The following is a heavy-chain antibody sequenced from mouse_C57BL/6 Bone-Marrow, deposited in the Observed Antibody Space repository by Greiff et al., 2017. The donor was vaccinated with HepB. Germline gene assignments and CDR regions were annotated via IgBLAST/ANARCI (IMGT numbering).Heavy chain of an antibody. Sequence: QVQLQQPGAELVKPGASVKLSCKASGYTFTSYWMQWVKQRPGQGLEWIGEIDPSDSYTNYNQKFKGKATLTVDTSSSTAYMQLSSRTSEDSAVYYCAREGYGYDLDYWGQGTTLTVSS. CDR2: IDPSDSYT. J-gene: IGHJ2*01. V-gene: IGHV1-50*01. CDR3: AREGYGYDLDY. CDR1: GYTFTSYW. D-gene: IGHD2-2*01.